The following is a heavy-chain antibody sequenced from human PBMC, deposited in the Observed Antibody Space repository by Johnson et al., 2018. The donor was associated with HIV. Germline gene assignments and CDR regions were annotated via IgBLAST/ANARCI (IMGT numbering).Heavy chain of an antibody. CDR1: GFTFSSYA. CDR2: MWYDGSSE. J-gene: IGHJ3*02. Sequence: QVQLVESGGGVVQPGRSLRLSCAASGFTFSSYAMHWVRQAPGKGLEWVAVMWYDGSSEYYADSVKGRFTISRDNSKNTLYLQMNSLRAEDTALYYCARDGAGCSSTSCPDAFDIWGQGTMVTVSS. CDR3: ARDGAGCSSTSCPDAFDI. D-gene: IGHD2-2*01. V-gene: IGHV3-30*14.